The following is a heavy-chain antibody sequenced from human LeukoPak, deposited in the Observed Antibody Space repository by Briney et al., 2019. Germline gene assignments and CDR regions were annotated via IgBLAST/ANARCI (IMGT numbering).Heavy chain of an antibody. CDR2: IKQDGSEK. V-gene: IGHV3-7*01. D-gene: IGHD5-24*01. Sequence: PGGSLRLSCAASGFTFSGYWMSWVRQAPGKGLEWVANIKQDGSEKYYVDSVKGRFTISRDNAKNSLYLQMNSLRAEDTAVYYCARVRRSRDRDYFDYWGQGTLVTVSS. CDR3: ARVRRSRDRDYFDY. CDR1: GFTFSGYW. J-gene: IGHJ4*02.